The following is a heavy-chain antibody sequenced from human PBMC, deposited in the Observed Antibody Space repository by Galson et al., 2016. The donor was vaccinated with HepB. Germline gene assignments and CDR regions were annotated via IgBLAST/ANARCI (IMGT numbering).Heavy chain of an antibody. V-gene: IGHV3-33*01. Sequence: SLRLSCAASGFTFSTYGIHWVRQAPGKGLEWVAVIWYDGSNKYYGDSVKGRFTISRDNSKNTVCLQMNSLRAEDTAVYYCARGFAVPGRIDYWGQGTLVTVSS. CDR3: ARGFAVPGRIDY. CDR1: GFTFSTYG. CDR2: IWYDGSNK. D-gene: IGHD2-2*01. J-gene: IGHJ4*02.